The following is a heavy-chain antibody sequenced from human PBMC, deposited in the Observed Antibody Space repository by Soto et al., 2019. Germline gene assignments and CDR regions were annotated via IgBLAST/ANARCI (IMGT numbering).Heavy chain of an antibody. J-gene: IGHJ4*02. D-gene: IGHD1-26*01. CDR1: GGSISRTPYY. V-gene: IGHV4-39*01. CDR3: ARHDGHSGSLIGY. CDR2: FFTGGNA. Sequence: SATLSLTCHASGGSVAGGSISRTPYYWGWMRHQRGKGLAGLPSFFTGGNAYPNPPLQSRVTTSVDTSKNQFSLKLSSVTAADTAVYYCARHDGHSGSLIGYWGQGTLVTVSS.